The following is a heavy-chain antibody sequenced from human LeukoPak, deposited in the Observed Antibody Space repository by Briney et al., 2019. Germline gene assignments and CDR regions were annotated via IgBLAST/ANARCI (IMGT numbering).Heavy chain of an antibody. CDR3: ARWYSSGWSTYFFDY. V-gene: IGHV3-21*01. CDR2: ISSSSSYI. Sequence: GGSLRLSCAASGFTFSSYSMNWVRQAPGKGLEWVSSISSSSSYIYYADSVKGRFTISRDNAKNALYLQMNSLRAEDTAVYYCARWYSSGWSTYFFDYWGQGTLVTVSS. J-gene: IGHJ4*02. CDR1: GFTFSSYS. D-gene: IGHD6-19*01.